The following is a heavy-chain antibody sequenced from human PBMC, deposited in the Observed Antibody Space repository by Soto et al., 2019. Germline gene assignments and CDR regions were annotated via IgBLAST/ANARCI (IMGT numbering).Heavy chain of an antibody. CDR1: GYTFASYA. J-gene: IGHJ1*01. V-gene: IGHV1-18*01. CDR3: AGYWSSAGSGEGGQ. Sequence: ASVKVSCKASGYTFASYAISWMRQAPGQGLEWMGWISAYNGNTNYAQKLQGRVTMTTDTSTSTAYMELGSLRSDDTAVYYCAGYWSSAGSGEGGQWGQGTLLTISS. CDR2: ISAYNGNT. D-gene: IGHD2-2*03.